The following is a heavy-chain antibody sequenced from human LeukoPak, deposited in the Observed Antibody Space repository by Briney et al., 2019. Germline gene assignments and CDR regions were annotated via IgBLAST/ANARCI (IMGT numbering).Heavy chain of an antibody. V-gene: IGHV4-38-2*02. D-gene: IGHD3-3*01. Sequence: SETLSLTCTVSGYSISSGYYWGWIRQPPGKGLEWIGSIYHSGSTYYNPSLKSRVTISVDTSKNQFSLKLSSVTAADTAVYCCARASSFYDFWSGYSQSNWFDPWGQGTLVTVSS. CDR3: ARASSFYDFWSGYSQSNWFDP. CDR2: IYHSGST. CDR1: GYSISSGYY. J-gene: IGHJ5*02.